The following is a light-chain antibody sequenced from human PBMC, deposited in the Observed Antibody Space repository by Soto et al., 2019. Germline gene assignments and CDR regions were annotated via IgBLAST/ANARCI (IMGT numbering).Light chain of an antibody. Sequence: SPLTPPPSASGSRGQSGTISCTGASRDVGGYNYVSWYQQYPGKAPKLMIYEVNTRPSAVPDRFSGSKSGNSASLTVSGLQAEDEGDYYCSSYAGINNYVFGTGTKVTVL. CDR2: EVN. V-gene: IGLV2-8*01. CDR3: SSYAGINNYV. CDR1: SRDVGGYNY. J-gene: IGLJ1*01.